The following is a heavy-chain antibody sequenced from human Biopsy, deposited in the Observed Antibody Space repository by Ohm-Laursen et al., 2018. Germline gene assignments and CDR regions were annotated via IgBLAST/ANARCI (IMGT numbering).Heavy chain of an antibody. J-gene: IGHJ5*02. CDR1: GFTYTTFA. V-gene: IGHV3-23*01. CDR2: ISANGATS. CDR3: AKGGSITIFGVVINNCFDP. D-gene: IGHD3-3*01. Sequence: SLRLSCAASGFTYTTFAMSWVRQAPGKGPEWVSTISANGATSYYADSVKGRFTISRDNSKNTLYLQMNNVRADDTAIYYCAKGGSITIFGVVINNCFDPWGQGTRVTVPS.